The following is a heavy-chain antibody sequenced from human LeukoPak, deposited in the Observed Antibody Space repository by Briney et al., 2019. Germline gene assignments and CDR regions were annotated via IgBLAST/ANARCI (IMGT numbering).Heavy chain of an antibody. V-gene: IGHV3-48*03. J-gene: IGHJ3*02. D-gene: IGHD3-22*01. Sequence: PGGSLRLSCAASGFTFSSYEMNWVRQAPGKGLEWVSYISSNSRTIYYADSVRGRFTISRDNAKTSLDLLMNSLRAEDTAVYYCARVMNYYDSGGHYYGAFDIWGQGTLATVSS. CDR3: ARVMNYYDSGGHYYGAFDI. CDR2: ISSNSRTI. CDR1: GFTFSSYE.